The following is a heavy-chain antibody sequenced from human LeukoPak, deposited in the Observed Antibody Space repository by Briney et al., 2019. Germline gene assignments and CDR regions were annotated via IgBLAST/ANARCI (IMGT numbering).Heavy chain of an antibody. CDR1: GFTFSSYA. D-gene: IGHD3-10*01. Sequence: GGSLRLSCAASGFTFSSYAMSWVRQAPGKGREWVSAISGSGGSTYYADAVKGRFTISRENSKHTLYLQMNSLRAEDTAVYHCASMGKPSGGSWGQGTPVTVSS. CDR2: ISGSGGST. CDR3: ASMGKPSGGS. J-gene: IGHJ5*02. V-gene: IGHV3-23*01.